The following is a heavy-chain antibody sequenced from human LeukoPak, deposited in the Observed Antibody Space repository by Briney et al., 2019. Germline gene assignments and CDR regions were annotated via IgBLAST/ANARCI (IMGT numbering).Heavy chain of an antibody. CDR1: GYTFTSYA. J-gene: IGHJ4*02. Sequence: ASVKVSCKASGYTFTSYAMNWVRQAPGQGLEWMGWINTNTGNPTYAQGFAGRFVFSLDTSVSTAYLQISSLKAEDTAVYYCARAEVDFWSGYYGFDYWGQGTLVTVSS. CDR3: ARAEVDFWSGYYGFDY. V-gene: IGHV7-4-1*02. D-gene: IGHD3-3*01. CDR2: INTNTGNP.